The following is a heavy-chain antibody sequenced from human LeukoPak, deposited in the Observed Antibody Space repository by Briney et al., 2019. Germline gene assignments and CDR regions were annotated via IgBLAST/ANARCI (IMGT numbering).Heavy chain of an antibody. D-gene: IGHD3-22*01. J-gene: IGHJ5*02. CDR1: GGTFSSYT. CDR2: IIPIFGTA. Sequence: ASVKVSCKASGGTFSSYTISWVRQAPGQGLEWMGGIIPIFGTANYAQKFQGRVTITTDESTSTAYMKLSSLRSEDTAVYYCVITMIVVVTWGQGTLVTVSS. V-gene: IGHV1-69*05. CDR3: VITMIVVVT.